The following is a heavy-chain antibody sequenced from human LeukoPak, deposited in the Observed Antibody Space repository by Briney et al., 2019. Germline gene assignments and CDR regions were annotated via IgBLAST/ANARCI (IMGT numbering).Heavy chain of an antibody. D-gene: IGHD3-16*01. CDR3: ATTPAYLRPFDY. Sequence: GGSLRLSCAASGFTFSDYYMSWIRQAPGKGLEWVSYISSSGSTIYYADSVKGRFTISRDNAKNSLYLQMNSLRAEDTAVYYCATTPAYLRPFDYWGQGTLVTVSS. CDR1: GFTFSDYY. J-gene: IGHJ4*02. CDR2: ISSSGSTI. V-gene: IGHV3-11*01.